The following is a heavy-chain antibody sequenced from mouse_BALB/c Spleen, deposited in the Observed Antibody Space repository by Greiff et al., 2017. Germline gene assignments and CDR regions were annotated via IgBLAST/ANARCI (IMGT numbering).Heavy chain of an antibody. CDR1: GYSITSDYA. J-gene: IGHJ1*01. Sequence: EVQRVESGPGLVKPSQSLSLTCTVTGYSITSDYAWNWIRQFPGNKLEWMGYISYSGSTSYNPSLKSRISITRDTSNNQFFLQLNSVTTEDTATYYCARVQKRVLRSWYFDVWGAGTTVTVSS. D-gene: IGHD1-1*01. CDR3: ARVQKRVLRSWYFDV. V-gene: IGHV3-2*02. CDR2: ISYSGST.